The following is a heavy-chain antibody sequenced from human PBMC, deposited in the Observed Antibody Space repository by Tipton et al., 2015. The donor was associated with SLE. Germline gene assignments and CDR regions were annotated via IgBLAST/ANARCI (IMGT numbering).Heavy chain of an antibody. J-gene: IGHJ4*02. Sequence: LRLSCTVSGGSISSGNYYWSWIRQPAGKGLEWIGHIYTSGSTNYNPSLKSRVTISVDTSKNQFSLKLSSVTAADTAVYYCARSPYYDFWSGYHFDYWGQGTLVTVSS. V-gene: IGHV4-61*09. CDR2: IYTSGST. CDR1: GGSISSGNYY. D-gene: IGHD3-3*01. CDR3: ARSPYYDFWSGYHFDY.